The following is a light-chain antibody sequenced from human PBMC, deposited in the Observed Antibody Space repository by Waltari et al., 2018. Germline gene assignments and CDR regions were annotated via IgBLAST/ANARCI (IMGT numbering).Light chain of an antibody. CDR3: QQFNSYPRT. CDR2: DAS. Sequence: DIQLTQSPSFLSASVVDRVTITCRASQGIANYLGWYHQKPGKAPKLLMYDASTLQSGVPSRFIGSGSGTEFTLTISSLQPEDFATYYCQQFNSYPRTFGQGTKLEIK. V-gene: IGKV1-9*01. J-gene: IGKJ2*01. CDR1: QGIANY.